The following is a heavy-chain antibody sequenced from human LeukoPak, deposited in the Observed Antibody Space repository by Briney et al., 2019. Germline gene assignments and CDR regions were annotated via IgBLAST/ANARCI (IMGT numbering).Heavy chain of an antibody. Sequence: GGSLRLSCAASGFTFSSYSMNWVRQAPGKGLEWVSSISSSSGYIYYADSVKGRFTISRDNAKNSLYLQMNSLRAEDTAVYYCARPDHYDSSYDYWGQGTLVTVSS. V-gene: IGHV3-21*01. D-gene: IGHD3-22*01. CDR3: ARPDHYDSSYDY. J-gene: IGHJ4*02. CDR1: GFTFSSYS. CDR2: ISSSSGYI.